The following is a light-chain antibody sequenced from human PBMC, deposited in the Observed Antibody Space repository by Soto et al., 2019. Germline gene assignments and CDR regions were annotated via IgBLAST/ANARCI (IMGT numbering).Light chain of an antibody. CDR3: QQSNSFPFT. V-gene: IGKV1-12*01. CDR1: QIISKR. Sequence: DIEMTQSPSSVSASVGDRVTITCRASQIISKRLAWYQQKPGQAPTLLIYAASTLQTGVPSRFSGSASGTDFTLTISSLQSEDFAAYYCQQSNSFPFTFGRGTKVDIK. J-gene: IGKJ3*01. CDR2: AAS.